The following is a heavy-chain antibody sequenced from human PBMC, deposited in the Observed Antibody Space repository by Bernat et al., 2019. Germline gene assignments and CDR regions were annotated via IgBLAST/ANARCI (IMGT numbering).Heavy chain of an antibody. CDR2: IYYSGST. J-gene: IGHJ5*02. V-gene: IGHV4-31*03. CDR3: TRDELGSYSLRFDP. Sequence: QVQLQESGPGLVKPSQTLSLTCTVSGGSISSGGYYWSWIRQHPGKGLEWIGYIYYSGSTYYNPSLKSRVTISVDTSKNQFSLKLSSVTAADTAVYYCTRDELGSYSLRFDPWGQGTLVTVSS. CDR1: GGSISSGGYY. D-gene: IGHD1-26*01.